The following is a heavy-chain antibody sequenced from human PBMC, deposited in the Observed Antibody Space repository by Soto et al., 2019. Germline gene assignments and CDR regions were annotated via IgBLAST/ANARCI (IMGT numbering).Heavy chain of an antibody. Sequence: SETLSLTCTVSGGSISSSSYYWGWIRQPPGKGLEWIGSIYYSGSTYYNPSLKSRVTISVDTSKNQFSLKLSSVTAADTAVYYCARIMTTVVTNFDYWGQGTLVTV. D-gene: IGHD4-17*01. J-gene: IGHJ4*02. CDR1: GGSISSSSYY. V-gene: IGHV4-39*01. CDR3: ARIMTTVVTNFDY. CDR2: IYYSGST.